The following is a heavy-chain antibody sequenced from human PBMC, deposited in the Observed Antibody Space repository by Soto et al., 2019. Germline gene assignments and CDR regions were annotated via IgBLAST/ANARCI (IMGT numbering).Heavy chain of an antibody. Sequence: EVQVLESGGGLVQPGGSLRLSCAASGFTFSSYAMSWVRQAPGKGLEWVSAISGSGGSTYYADSVKGRFTISRDNSKNTVYLQMKSLRAEDTAVYYCAKDVRGGQWRASPGRWCDPWGQGTLVTVSS. CDR3: AKDVRGGQWRASPGRWCDP. J-gene: IGHJ5*02. V-gene: IGHV3-23*01. D-gene: IGHD6-19*01. CDR2: ISGSGGST. CDR1: GFTFSSYA.